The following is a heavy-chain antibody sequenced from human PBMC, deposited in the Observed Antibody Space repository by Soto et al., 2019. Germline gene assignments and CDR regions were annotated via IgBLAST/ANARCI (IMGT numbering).Heavy chain of an antibody. CDR3: AKGDCSSTSCYNPFDP. V-gene: IGHV3-23*01. D-gene: IGHD2-2*02. Sequence: GGSLRLSCAASGFTFSGYAMSWVRQAPGKGLEWVSAISGSGGSTYYADSVKGRFTISRDNSKNTLYLQMNSLRAEDTAVYYCAKGDCSSTSCYNPFDPWGQGTLVTVSS. CDR2: ISGSGGST. CDR1: GFTFSGYA. J-gene: IGHJ5*02.